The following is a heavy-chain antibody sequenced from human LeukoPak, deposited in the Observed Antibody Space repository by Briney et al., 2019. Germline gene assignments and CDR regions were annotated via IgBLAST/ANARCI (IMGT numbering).Heavy chain of an antibody. CDR1: GGTFSSYA. D-gene: IGHD2-2*02. CDR2: IIPIFGTA. V-gene: IGHV1-69*13. Sequence: GASVKVSCKTSGGTFSSYAISWVRQAPGQGLEWMGGIIPIFGTANYAQKFQGRVTITADESTSTAYMELSSLRSEDTAVYYCARSVAGYCSSTSCYTGFKVFYPWGQGTLVTVSS. J-gene: IGHJ5*02. CDR3: ARSVAGYCSSTSCYTGFKVFYP.